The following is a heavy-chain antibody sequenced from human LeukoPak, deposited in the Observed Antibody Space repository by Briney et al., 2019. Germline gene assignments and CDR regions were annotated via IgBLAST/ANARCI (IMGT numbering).Heavy chain of an antibody. Sequence: GGSLRLSCAASGFTFSSYSMNWVRQAPGKGLEWVSSISSSSSYIYYADSVKGRFTISRDNAKDSLYLQMDSLRAEDTAVYYCARASGYTSGWYDDAFDIWGQGTMVTVSS. J-gene: IGHJ3*02. CDR3: ARASGYTSGWYDDAFDI. D-gene: IGHD6-19*01. CDR2: ISSSSSYI. CDR1: GFTFSSYS. V-gene: IGHV3-21*01.